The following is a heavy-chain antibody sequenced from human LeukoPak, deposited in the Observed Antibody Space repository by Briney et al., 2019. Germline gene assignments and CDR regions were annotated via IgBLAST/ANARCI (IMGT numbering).Heavy chain of an antibody. J-gene: IGHJ5*02. CDR3: AKSMSVNIEEGGGIDR. CDR1: GFSFSIYA. V-gene: IGHV3-23*01. CDR2: ISGSGDST. D-gene: IGHD2/OR15-2a*01. Sequence: GGSLRLSCAASGFSFSIYAMNWVRQAPGKGLEWVSVISGSGDSTDYADSVEGRFTSSRDNSKNILFLQMASLRAEDTALYYCAKSMSVNIEEGGGIDRWGQGPLVTVPS.